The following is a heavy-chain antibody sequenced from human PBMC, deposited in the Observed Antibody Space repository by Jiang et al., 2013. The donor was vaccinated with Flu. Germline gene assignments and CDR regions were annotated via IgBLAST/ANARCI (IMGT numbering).Heavy chain of an antibody. CDR2: IYYSGST. J-gene: IGHJ4*02. CDR1: GGSFSGYY. CDR3: ARAVHFDY. Sequence: LLKPSETLSLTCAVYGGSFSGYYWSWIRQPPGKGLEWIGYIYYSGSTNYNPSLKSRVTISVDTSKNQFSLKLSSVTAADTAVYYCARAVHFDYWGQGTLVTVSS. V-gene: IGHV4-59*01.